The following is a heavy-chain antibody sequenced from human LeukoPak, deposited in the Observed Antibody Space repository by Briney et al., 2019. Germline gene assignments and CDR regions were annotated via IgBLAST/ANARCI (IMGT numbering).Heavy chain of an antibody. V-gene: IGHV3-21*01. CDR1: GFTFSSYS. CDR3: ARGLLSYDFWSGYYSGGDYFDY. J-gene: IGHJ4*02. Sequence: GGSLRLSCAASGFTFSSYSMNWVRQAPGKGLEWVSSISSSSSYIYHADSMKGRFTISRDNAKNSLYLQMSSLRGEDTAVYYCARGLLSYDFWSGYYSGGDYFDYWGQGTLVTVSS. D-gene: IGHD3-3*01. CDR2: ISSSSSYI.